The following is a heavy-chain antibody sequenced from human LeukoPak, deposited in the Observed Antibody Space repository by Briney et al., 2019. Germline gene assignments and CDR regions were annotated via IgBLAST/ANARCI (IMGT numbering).Heavy chain of an antibody. D-gene: IGHD2-8*02. CDR3: ARDRNTGHLDY. CDR2: IYSGGST. J-gene: IGHJ4*02. CDR1: GFTVSTSY. V-gene: IGHV3-66*01. Sequence: PGGSLRLSCAASGFTVSTSYMSWVRQAPGKGLEWVSVIYSGGSTYFADSVKGRFTISRDNSKNTVYLQMNSLRAEDTAVYYCARDRNTGHLDYWGQGTLVTVSS.